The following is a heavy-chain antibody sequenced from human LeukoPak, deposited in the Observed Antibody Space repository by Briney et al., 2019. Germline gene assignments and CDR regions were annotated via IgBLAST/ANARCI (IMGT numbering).Heavy chain of an antibody. CDR3: AKASAMIVVVSKHFDY. Sequence: GGSLRLSCAASGFTFSSYAMNWVRQAPGKGLEWVSAISGSGGSTYYADSVKGRFTISRDNSKNTLYLQMNSLRAEDTAVYYCAKASAMIVVVSKHFDYWGQGTLVTVSS. V-gene: IGHV3-23*01. CDR1: GFTFSSYA. J-gene: IGHJ4*02. CDR2: ISGSGGST. D-gene: IGHD3-22*01.